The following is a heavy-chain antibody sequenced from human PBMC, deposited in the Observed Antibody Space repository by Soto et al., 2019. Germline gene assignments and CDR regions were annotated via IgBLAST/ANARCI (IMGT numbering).Heavy chain of an antibody. CDR3: ARDIVGSHDAFDI. D-gene: IGHD3-22*01. V-gene: IGHV3-30-3*01. J-gene: IGHJ3*02. CDR1: GFTFSSYA. CDR2: ISYDGSNK. Sequence: GGSLRLSCAASGFTFSSYAMHWVRQAPGKGLEWVAVISYDGSNKYYADSVKGRFTISRDNSKNTLYLQMNSLRAEDTAVYYCARDIVGSHDAFDIWGQGTMVTVSS.